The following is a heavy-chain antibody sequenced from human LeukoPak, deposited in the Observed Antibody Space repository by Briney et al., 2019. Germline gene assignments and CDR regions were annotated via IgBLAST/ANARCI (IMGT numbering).Heavy chain of an antibody. CDR3: ARSSNYVNYYFDY. D-gene: IGHD4-11*01. Sequence: GGSLRLSCAASGFTFSSYAMHWVRPAPGKGLEWVAVISYDGSNKYYADSVKGRFTISRDNSKNTLYLQMNSLRAEDTAVYYCARSSNYVNYYFDYWGQGTLVTVSS. J-gene: IGHJ4*02. V-gene: IGHV3-30*04. CDR1: GFTFSSYA. CDR2: ISYDGSNK.